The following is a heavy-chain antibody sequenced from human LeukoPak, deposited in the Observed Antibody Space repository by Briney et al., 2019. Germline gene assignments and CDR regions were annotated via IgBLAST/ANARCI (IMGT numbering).Heavy chain of an antibody. D-gene: IGHD5-12*01. Sequence: GGSLRLSCAASGFTFSSYGMHWVRQAPGKGLEWVAVISYDGSNKYYADSVKGRFTISRDNSKNTLYLQMNSLRAEDTAVYYCAELGYGGDFGGQGTLVTVSS. CDR2: ISYDGSNK. J-gene: IGHJ4*02. CDR1: GFTFSSYG. CDR3: AELGYGGDF. V-gene: IGHV3-30*03.